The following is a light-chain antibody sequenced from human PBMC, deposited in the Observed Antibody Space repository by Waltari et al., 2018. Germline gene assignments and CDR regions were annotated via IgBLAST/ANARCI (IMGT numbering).Light chain of an antibody. Sequence: QSALTQPASVSGSPGQTITISCTGTSSDVGAYNYVSWYQQHPDSAPKLMIYEVIYLSSGVSSRFSSSKSGNTASRTISGLQADDEADYYCSSYTGGTTLGVFGGGTKLTVL. CDR2: EVI. CDR3: SSYTGGTTLGV. CDR1: SSDVGAYNY. J-gene: IGLJ3*02. V-gene: IGLV2-14*01.